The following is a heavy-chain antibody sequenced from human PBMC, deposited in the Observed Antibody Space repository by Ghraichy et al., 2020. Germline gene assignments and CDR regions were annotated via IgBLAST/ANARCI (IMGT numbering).Heavy chain of an antibody. CDR3: AKNIQLWLLVN. CDR1: GFTFSSYA. J-gene: IGHJ4*02. CDR2: ISGSGGST. Sequence: GESLNISCAASGFTFSSYAMSWVRQAPGKGLEWVSAISGSGGSTYYADSVKGRFTISRDNSKNTLYLQMNSLRAEDTAVYYCAKNIQLWLLVNWGQGTLVTVSS. V-gene: IGHV3-23*01. D-gene: IGHD5-18*01.